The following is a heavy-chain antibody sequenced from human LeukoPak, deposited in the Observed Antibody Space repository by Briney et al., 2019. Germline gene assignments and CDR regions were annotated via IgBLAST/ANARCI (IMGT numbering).Heavy chain of an antibody. CDR3: GTSEVGSSSYESYDY. J-gene: IGHJ4*02. V-gene: IGHV4-4*07. Sequence: KPSETLSLTCTVSGDSISHYHWSWIRQPAGKGLEWIGRIINSGVTNYNPSLNSRVTISVDRSKNQISLRLTSVTAADTAVYYCGTSEVGSSSYESYDYWGQGTQVTVSA. CDR2: IINSGVT. D-gene: IGHD1-26*01. CDR1: GDSISHYH.